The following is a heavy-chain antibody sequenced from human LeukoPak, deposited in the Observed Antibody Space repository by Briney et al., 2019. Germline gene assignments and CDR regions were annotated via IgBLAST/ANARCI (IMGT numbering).Heavy chain of an antibody. J-gene: IGHJ4*02. CDR1: GGSFSGYY. CDR2: INHSGST. Sequence: SETLSLTCAVYGGSFSGYYWSWIRQPPGKGLEWIGEINHSGSTNYNPSLKSRVTISVDTSKNQFSLKLSSVTAGDTAVYYCARYWGSGWTFDYWGQGTLVTVSS. D-gene: IGHD6-19*01. CDR3: ARYWGSGWTFDY. V-gene: IGHV4-34*01.